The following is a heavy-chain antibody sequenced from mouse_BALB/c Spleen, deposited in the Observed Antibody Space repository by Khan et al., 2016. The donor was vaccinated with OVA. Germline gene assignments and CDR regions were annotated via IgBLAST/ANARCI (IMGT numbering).Heavy chain of an antibody. Sequence: EVELVESGGGLVQPGGSLKLSCAASGFTFSSYTMSWVRQTPEKRLEWVAFISHGGGRTYYPDTVKGRFTSSRDNAKNTLYLQMSSLKSEDTAMYYWARPSTTEYDYGMDYWGQGTSVTVSS. CDR2: ISHGGGRT. CDR1: GFTFSSYT. D-gene: IGHD1-1*01. V-gene: IGHV5-12-2*01. CDR3: ARPSTTEYDYGMDY. J-gene: IGHJ4*01.